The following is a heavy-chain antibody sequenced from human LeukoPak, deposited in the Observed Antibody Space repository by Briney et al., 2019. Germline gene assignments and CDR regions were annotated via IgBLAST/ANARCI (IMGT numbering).Heavy chain of an antibody. CDR3: ATVHTRLRFLEWLLPFDY. V-gene: IGHV1-24*01. Sequence: ASVKVSCKVSGYSLTELSMHWVRQAPGKGLEWMGGFDPEDGETIYAQKFQGRVTMTEDTSTDTAYTELSSLRSEDTAVYYCATVHTRLRFLEWLLPFDYWGQGTLVTVSS. D-gene: IGHD3-3*01. J-gene: IGHJ4*02. CDR2: FDPEDGET. CDR1: GYSLTELS.